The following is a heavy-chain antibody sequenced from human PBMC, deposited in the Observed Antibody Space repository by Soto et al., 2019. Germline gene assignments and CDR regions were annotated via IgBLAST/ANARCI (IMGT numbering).Heavy chain of an antibody. Sequence: GGSLRLSCAASGFTFCSYAMHWVRQAPGKGLEWVAVISYDGSNKYYADSVKGRFTISRDNSKNTLYLQMNSLRAEDTAVYYCARSPSASGYDAFDIWGQGTMVTVSS. CDR1: GFTFCSYA. V-gene: IGHV3-30-3*01. D-gene: IGHD5-12*01. CDR3: ARSPSASGYDAFDI. CDR2: ISYDGSNK. J-gene: IGHJ3*02.